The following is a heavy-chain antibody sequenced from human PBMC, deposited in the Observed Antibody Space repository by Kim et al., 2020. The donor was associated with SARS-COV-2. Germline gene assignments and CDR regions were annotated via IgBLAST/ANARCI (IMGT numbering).Heavy chain of an antibody. CDR3: ARGRAGVVPSPVLGLGPYFLYYARDV. D-gene: IGHD2-8*02. Sequence: SETLSLTCAVYGGSFSDYTWSWIRQPPGKGLEWIGEINHSGRTNLSPSLKSRITISVDTSKSQFSLKLRSVAATDAAVYYCARGRAGVVPSPVLGLGPYFLYYARDVWGRGTPVAVSS. V-gene: IGHV4-34*01. CDR2: INHSGRT. CDR1: GGSFSDYT. J-gene: IGHJ6*02.